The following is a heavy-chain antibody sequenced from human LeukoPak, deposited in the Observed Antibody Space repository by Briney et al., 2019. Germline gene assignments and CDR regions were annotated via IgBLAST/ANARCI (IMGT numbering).Heavy chain of an antibody. CDR2: IYTSGST. D-gene: IGHD2-8*01. J-gene: IGHJ1*01. CDR3: ARGMVYGSLNSEYFQN. Sequence: SETLSLTCTVSGGSISSYYWSWIRQPAGKGLEWIGRIYTSGSTNYNPSLKSRVTMSVDTSKNQFSLKLSSVTAADTAVYYCARGMVYGSLNSEYFQNWGQGTLVTVSS. CDR1: GGSISSYY. V-gene: IGHV4-4*07.